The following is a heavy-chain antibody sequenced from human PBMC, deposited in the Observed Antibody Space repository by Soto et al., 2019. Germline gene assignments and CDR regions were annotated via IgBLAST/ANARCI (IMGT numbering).Heavy chain of an antibody. Sequence: QVQLVESGGGVVQPGRSLRLSCAASGFTFTNYGLHWVRQAPGKGLEWVALISSDGGNKYYADSVKSRFTISRDNSENTLYLQMNSLRVEDTAVYYCARDFSAIYGSDYWGQGTLVTVSS. CDR2: ISSDGGNK. J-gene: IGHJ4*02. D-gene: IGHD3-9*01. CDR3: ARDFSAIYGSDY. V-gene: IGHV3-30-3*01. CDR1: GFTFTNYG.